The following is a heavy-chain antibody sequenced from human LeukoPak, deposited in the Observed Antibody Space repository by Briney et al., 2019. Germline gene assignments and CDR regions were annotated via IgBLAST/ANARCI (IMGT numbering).Heavy chain of an antibody. Sequence: SGGSLRLSCTASGITFTNYWMHWVRQAPGKGLVWVSHINMVGSHTTYADSVKGRFTISRDNAKSTLYLQLNSQRAEDTAVYYCATDDYRGLGYWGQGTLVTVSS. V-gene: IGHV3-74*01. J-gene: IGHJ4*02. CDR2: INMVGSHT. CDR3: ATDDYRGLGY. CDR1: GITFTNYW. D-gene: IGHD4-11*01.